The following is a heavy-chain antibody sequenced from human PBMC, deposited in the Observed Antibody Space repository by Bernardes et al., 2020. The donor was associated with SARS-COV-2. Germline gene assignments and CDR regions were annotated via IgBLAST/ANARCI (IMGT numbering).Heavy chain of an antibody. CDR2: IYPADSDT. D-gene: IGHD2-2*02. Sequence: GESLKISCKGSGYSFTSYWIGWVRQIPGKGLEWMGIIYPADSDTTYSPSFQGQVTISADKSISTAYLQWSSLKASDTAMYYCARLVLGYCTSTSCYTYYYYSMNVWGQGTTVTIT. V-gene: IGHV5-51*01. J-gene: IGHJ6*02. CDR1: GYSFTSYW. CDR3: ARLVLGYCTSTSCYTYYYYSMNV.